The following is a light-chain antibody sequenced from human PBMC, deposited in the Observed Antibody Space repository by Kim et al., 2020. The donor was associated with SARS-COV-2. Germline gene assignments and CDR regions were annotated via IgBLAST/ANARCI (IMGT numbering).Light chain of an antibody. J-gene: IGLJ3*02. CDR2: LGGSGTY. CDR1: SGHSNYM. V-gene: IGLV4-60*03. Sequence: QPVLTQSSSASASLGSSVKLTCTLSSGHSNYMIVWHQQQPGKAPRYLMKLGGSGTYSKGSGVPDRFSGSSSGADRYLTISNLQSEDEAEYYCELWDSNSWVFGGGTMLTVL. CDR3: ELWDSNSWV.